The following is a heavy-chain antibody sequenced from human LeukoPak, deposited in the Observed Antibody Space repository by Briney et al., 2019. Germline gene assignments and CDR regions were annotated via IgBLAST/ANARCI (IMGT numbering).Heavy chain of an antibody. V-gene: IGHV3-7*04. CDR1: GFTFSSYW. Sequence: GGSLRLSCAASGFTFSSYWMSWVRQAPGKGLEWVANIKQDGSEKYYADSVKGRFTISRDNAKNSLYLQMNSLRAEDTAVYYCARVSRFLEWLLSSPYGMDVWGQGTTVTVSS. J-gene: IGHJ6*02. CDR3: ARVSRFLEWLLSSPYGMDV. D-gene: IGHD3-3*01. CDR2: IKQDGSEK.